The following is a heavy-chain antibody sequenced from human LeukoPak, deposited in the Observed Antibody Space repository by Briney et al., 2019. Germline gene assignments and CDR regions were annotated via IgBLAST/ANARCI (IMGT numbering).Heavy chain of an antibody. CDR3: ARVPLHFDILTGYHNQAYGMDV. CDR1: GGSISSGAYY. Sequence: SQTLSLTCTVSGGSISSGAYYWSWIRQHPGKGLEWIGYIYYSGSTYYNPSLKTRVTISVDTSKNQFSLKLSSVTAADTAVYYCARVPLHFDILTGYHNQAYGMDVWGQGTTVTVSS. D-gene: IGHD3-9*01. CDR2: IYYSGST. J-gene: IGHJ6*02. V-gene: IGHV4-31*03.